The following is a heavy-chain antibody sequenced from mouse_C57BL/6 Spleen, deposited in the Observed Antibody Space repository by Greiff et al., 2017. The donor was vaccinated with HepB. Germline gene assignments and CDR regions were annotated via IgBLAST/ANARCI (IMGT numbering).Heavy chain of an antibody. CDR3: ARGGIYYDYDEGFAY. J-gene: IGHJ3*01. V-gene: IGHV1-4*01. Sequence: VQLQQSGAELARPGASVKMSCKASGYTFTSYTMHWVKQRPGQGLEWIGYINPSSGYTKYNQKFKDKATLTADKSSSTAYMQLSSLTSEDSAVNYCARGGIYYDYDEGFAYWGQGTLVTVSA. CDR2: INPSSGYT. D-gene: IGHD2-4*01. CDR1: GYTFTSYT.